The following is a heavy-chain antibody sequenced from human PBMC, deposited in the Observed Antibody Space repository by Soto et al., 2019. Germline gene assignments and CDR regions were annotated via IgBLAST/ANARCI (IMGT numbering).Heavy chain of an antibody. D-gene: IGHD6-19*01. CDR1: GFTFTSHG. Sequence: QVQLVESGGGVVQPGRSLRLSCAASGFTFTSHGMHWVRQAPGKGLDWVAAISSTGSNQYYADSDKGRFTISRSDSTNTLYLEMKSLRVEDTAIYYCAKVSASTSGWYGSGWGTFDSWGQGTLVTVSS. CDR3: AKVSASTSGWYGSGWGTFDS. CDR2: ISSTGSNQ. V-gene: IGHV3-30*18. J-gene: IGHJ4*02.